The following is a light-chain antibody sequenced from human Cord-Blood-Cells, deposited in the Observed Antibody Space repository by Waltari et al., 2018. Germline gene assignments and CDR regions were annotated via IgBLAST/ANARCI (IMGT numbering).Light chain of an antibody. CDR2: KGS. Sequence: DIQMTQSPSTLSASVGDRVTITCRASQIISSRLAWYQQKPGKAPNLLIYKGSSLESGVPSRFSGSGSGTEFTLTISSLQPDDFATYYCQQYNSYSTFGQGTKVEIK. CDR1: QIISSR. J-gene: IGKJ1*01. CDR3: QQYNSYST. V-gene: IGKV1-5*03.